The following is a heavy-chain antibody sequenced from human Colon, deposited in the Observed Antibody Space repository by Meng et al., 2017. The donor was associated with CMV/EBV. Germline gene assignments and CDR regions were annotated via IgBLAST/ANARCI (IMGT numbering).Heavy chain of an antibody. CDR3: ARLYLRDGYTYDDAFEI. J-gene: IGHJ3*02. CDR1: GGSISRYY. CDR2: IYYSGAT. D-gene: IGHD5-24*01. Sequence: SETLSLTCAVSGGSISRYYWTWVRQPPGKGLEWIAYIYYSGATSYNPSFKSRGTISFDTSKNQVSLKLNSVTAADTAVYYCARLYLRDGYTYDDAFEIWGQGAMGTVSS. V-gene: IGHV4-59*01.